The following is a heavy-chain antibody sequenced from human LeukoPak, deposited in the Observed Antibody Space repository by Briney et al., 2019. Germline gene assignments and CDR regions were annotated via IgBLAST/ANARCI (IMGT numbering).Heavy chain of an antibody. CDR3: ARVGRYCTSTSCSASVDY. Sequence: KPGGSLRLSCAASGFTFSGYYMSWIRQAPGKGLEWVSYISSSSSYTNYADSVKGRFTISRDNAKNSLYLQMNSLRAEDTAVYYCARVGRYCTSTSCSASVDYWGQGTLVTVSS. J-gene: IGHJ4*02. D-gene: IGHD2-2*01. V-gene: IGHV3-11*05. CDR1: GFTFSGYY. CDR2: ISSSSSYT.